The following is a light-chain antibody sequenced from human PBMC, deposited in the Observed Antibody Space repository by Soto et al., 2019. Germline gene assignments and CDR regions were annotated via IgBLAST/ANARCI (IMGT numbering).Light chain of an antibody. Sequence: EIVLTQSPGTLSLSPGERATLSCRASQSVSSSYLAWYQQKPGQAPRLLIYGASSRATGIPDRFSGSGSGIDFTLTISRLAPEDFAVYYCQQYGSSPGFTFGPGTKVDIK. V-gene: IGKV3-20*01. CDR1: QSVSSSY. CDR2: GAS. CDR3: QQYGSSPGFT. J-gene: IGKJ3*01.